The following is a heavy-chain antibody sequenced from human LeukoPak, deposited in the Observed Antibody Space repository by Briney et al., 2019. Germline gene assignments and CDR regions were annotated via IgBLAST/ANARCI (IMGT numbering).Heavy chain of an antibody. V-gene: IGHV3-13*04. Sequence: PGGSLRLSCAASGLTFSTYDMHWVRQATGEGLEWVSGIGKGGDTYYVGSVKGRFTISRENAKNSLYLQMNGLRSGDTAVYYCARGGYSGFDVWGQGTVVTVSS. CDR2: IGKGGDT. CDR3: ARGGYSGFDV. D-gene: IGHD5-12*01. J-gene: IGHJ3*01. CDR1: GLTFSTYD.